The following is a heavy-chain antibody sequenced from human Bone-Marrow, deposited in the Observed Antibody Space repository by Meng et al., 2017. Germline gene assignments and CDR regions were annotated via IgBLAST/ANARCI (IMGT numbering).Heavy chain of an antibody. CDR2: IYYSGST. V-gene: IGHV4-31*03. Sequence: QGQLQESAPGLVKPSQTLSLTCTVSGGSISSGGYYWSWIRQHPGKGLEWIGYIYYSGSTYYNPSLKSRVTISVDTSKNQFSLKLSSVTAADTAVYYCARGPLSAAGTMGYFQHWGQGTLVTVSS. J-gene: IGHJ1*01. CDR3: ARGPLSAAGTMGYFQH. D-gene: IGHD6-13*01. CDR1: GGSISSGGYY.